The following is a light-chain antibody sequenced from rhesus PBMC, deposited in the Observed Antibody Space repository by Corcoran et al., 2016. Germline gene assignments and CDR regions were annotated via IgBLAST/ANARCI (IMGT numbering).Light chain of an antibody. CDR3: MQGTQFPPT. CDR1: QSLLHSDGYTY. V-gene: IGKV2-78*01. J-gene: IGKJ4*01. CDR2: LVS. Sequence: DIVMTQTPLSLPVTLGEPASISCRSSQSLLHSDGYTYLDWYLQKPGQSPQLLIYLVSKRASGVPVRFSGSGSGTDFTLKISRVEAEDVGIYYCMQGTQFPPTFGGGTKVEIK.